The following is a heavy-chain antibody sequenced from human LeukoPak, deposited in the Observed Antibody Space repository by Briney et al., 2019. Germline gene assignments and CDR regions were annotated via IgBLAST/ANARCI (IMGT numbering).Heavy chain of an antibody. Sequence: GGSLRLSCAASGFTFSSYSMNWVRQAPGKGLEGVSYISSISSTIYYADSVKGRFTISRDNAKNSLYLQMNSLRAEDTAVYYCARPTTNYYDSSAYAFDIWGQGTMVTVSS. J-gene: IGHJ3*02. D-gene: IGHD3-22*01. CDR2: ISSISSTI. CDR1: GFTFSSYS. CDR3: ARPTTNYYDSSAYAFDI. V-gene: IGHV3-48*04.